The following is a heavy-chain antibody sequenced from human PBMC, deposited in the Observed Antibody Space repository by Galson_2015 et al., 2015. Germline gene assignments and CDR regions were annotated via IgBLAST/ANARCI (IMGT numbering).Heavy chain of an antibody. CDR3: ARVGDTDY. CDR2: IYYSGST. CDR1: GGSISSYY. J-gene: IGHJ4*02. Sequence: SETLSLTCPVSGGSISSYYWSWIRQPPGQGLEWIGYIYYSGSTNYNPSLKSRVTISVDTSKNQFSLKLSSVTAADTAVYYCARVGDTDYWGQGTLVTVSS. V-gene: IGHV4-59*01. D-gene: IGHD5-18*01.